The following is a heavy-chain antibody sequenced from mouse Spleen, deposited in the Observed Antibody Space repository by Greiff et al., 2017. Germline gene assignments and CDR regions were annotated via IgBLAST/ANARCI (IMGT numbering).Heavy chain of an antibody. V-gene: IGHV1-74*01. CDR1: GYSFTSYW. CDR2: IHPSDSET. D-gene: IGHD1-1*01. Sequence: QVQLQQPGAELVKPGASVKLSCKASGYSFTSYWMNWVKQRTGQGLEWIGMIHPSDSETRLNQKFKDKATLTVDKSSSTAYMQLGSQTSEDSSVYYCAKGSVVATNWGQGTTLTVSS. CDR3: AKGSVVATN. J-gene: IGHJ2*01.